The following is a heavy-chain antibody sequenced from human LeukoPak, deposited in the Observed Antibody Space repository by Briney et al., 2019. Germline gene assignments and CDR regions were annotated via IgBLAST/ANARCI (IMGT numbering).Heavy chain of an antibody. J-gene: IGHJ4*02. CDR3: ARGVVPAAIAYFDY. CDR1: GFTVSSNY. V-gene: IGHV3-21*01. CDR2: ISSSSSYI. D-gene: IGHD2-2*01. Sequence: PGGSLRLSCAASGFTVSSNYMSWVRQAPGKGLEWVSSISSSSSYIYYADSVKGRFTISRDNAKNSLYLQMNSLRAEDTAVYYCARGVVPAAIAYFDYWGQGTLVTVSS.